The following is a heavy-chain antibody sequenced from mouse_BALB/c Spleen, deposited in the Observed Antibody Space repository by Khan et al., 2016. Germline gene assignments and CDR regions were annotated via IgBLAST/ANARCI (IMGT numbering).Heavy chain of an antibody. CDR2: MHSSGST. D-gene: IGHD1-1*02. CDR3: ARYGYYAIDY. CDR1: GYSITSGYS. V-gene: IGHV3-1*02. J-gene: IGHJ4*01. Sequence: EVQLQESGPDLVKPSQSLSLTCTVTGYSITSGYSWHWIRQFPGNKLEWMGSMHSSGSTNYSPSLTSRISITRDTSNNQFFLQLSSVTTEDTATYYCARYGYYAIDYWGQGTSVTVSS.